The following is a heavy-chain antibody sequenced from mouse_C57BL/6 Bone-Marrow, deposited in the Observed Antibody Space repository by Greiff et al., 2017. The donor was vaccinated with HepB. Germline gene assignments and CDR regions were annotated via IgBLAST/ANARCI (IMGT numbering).Heavy chain of an antibody. J-gene: IGHJ2*01. Sequence: VQLVESGPELVKPGASVKISCKASGYAFSSSWMNWVKQRPGKGLEWIGRIYPGDGDTNYNGKFKGKATLTADKSSSTAYMQLSSLTSEDSAVYFCARRIYGNYWGFDYWGQGTTLTVSS. CDR1: GYAFSSSW. D-gene: IGHD2-1*01. V-gene: IGHV1-82*01. CDR3: ARRIYGNYWGFDY. CDR2: IYPGDGDT.